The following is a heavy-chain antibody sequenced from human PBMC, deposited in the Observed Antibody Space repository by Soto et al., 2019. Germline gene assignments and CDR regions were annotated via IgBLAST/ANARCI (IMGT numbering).Heavy chain of an antibody. CDR3: ARGYYYDVSGFGNWFDP. V-gene: IGHV1-8*01. CDR1: GYTFTSYD. Sequence: ASVKVSCKASGYTFTSYDINWVRQATGQGLEWLGWMNPNSGNTDYAHNFQGRVTMTSNTSINTAYMELSSLRSEDTAVYFCARGYYYDVSGFGNWFDPWGQGTVVTVSS. CDR2: MNPNSGNT. J-gene: IGHJ5*02. D-gene: IGHD3-22*01.